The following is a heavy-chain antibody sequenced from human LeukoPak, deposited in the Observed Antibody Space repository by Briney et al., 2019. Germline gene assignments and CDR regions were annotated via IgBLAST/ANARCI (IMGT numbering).Heavy chain of an antibody. CDR1: GFTFSSYG. J-gene: IGHJ5*02. CDR2: ISYDGSNK. V-gene: IGHV3-30*03. CDR3: ARGVGYCSSTSCYWWFDP. D-gene: IGHD2-2*01. Sequence: QPGRSLRLSCAASGFTFSSYGMHWVRQAPGKGLEWVAVISYDGSNKYYADSVKGRFTISRDNSKNTLYLQMNSLRAEDTAVYYCARGVGYCSSTSCYWWFDPWGQGTLVTVSS.